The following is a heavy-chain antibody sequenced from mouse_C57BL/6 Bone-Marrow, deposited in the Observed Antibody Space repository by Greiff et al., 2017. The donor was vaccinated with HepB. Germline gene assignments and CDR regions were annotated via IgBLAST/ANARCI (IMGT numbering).Heavy chain of an antibody. V-gene: IGHV3-1*01. CDR2: ISYSGST. CDR1: GYSITSGYD. Sequence: EVQLQQSGPGMVKPSQSLSLTCTVTGYSITSGYDWHWIRHFPGNKLEWMGYISYSGSTNYNPSLKSRISITHDTSKNHFFLKLNSVTTEDTATYYCARGGLGFDYWGQGTTLTVSS. CDR3: ARGGLGFDY. J-gene: IGHJ2*01.